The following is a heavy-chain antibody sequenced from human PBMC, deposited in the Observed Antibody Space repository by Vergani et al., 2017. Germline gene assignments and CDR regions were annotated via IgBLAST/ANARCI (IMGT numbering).Heavy chain of an antibody. V-gene: IGHV5-51*01. Sequence: EVQLVQSGAEVKKPGESLKISCKGSGYSFTSYWIGWVRQMPGKGLEWMGIIYPGDSDTRYSPSFQGQVTISADKSISTAYLQWSSLKASDTAMYYCARHGKVSGSDPGWFDPWGQGTLVTVSS. D-gene: IGHD1-26*01. J-gene: IGHJ5*02. CDR2: IYPGDSDT. CDR3: ARHGKVSGSDPGWFDP. CDR1: GYSFTSYW.